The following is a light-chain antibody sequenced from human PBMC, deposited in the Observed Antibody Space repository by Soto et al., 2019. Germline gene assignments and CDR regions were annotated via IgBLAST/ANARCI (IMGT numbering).Light chain of an antibody. CDR1: QSVSIH. CDR2: GTS. V-gene: IGKV3-15*01. J-gene: IGKJ5*01. CDR3: QQYSNGPPIT. Sequence: ERVRRQSQHTLSVSPRERATLSCSASQSVSIHLAWYQQKPGQAPRLLIYGTSTRATGIPARFSGSGSGTEFTLTISSLQSEDFAVYYCQQYSNGPPITFGQGTRLEIK.